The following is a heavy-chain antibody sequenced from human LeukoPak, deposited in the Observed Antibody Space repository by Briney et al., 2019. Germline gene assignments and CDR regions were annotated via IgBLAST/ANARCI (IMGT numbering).Heavy chain of an antibody. D-gene: IGHD3-22*01. Sequence: GGSLRLSCAASGFTFSSYGMHWVRQAPGKGLEWVAVIWYDGSNKYYADSVEGRFTISRDNSKNTLYLQMNSLRAEDTSVYYCARNYYYDSTRLYYFDYWGQGTLVTVSS. V-gene: IGHV3-33*01. CDR2: IWYDGSNK. J-gene: IGHJ4*02. CDR1: GFTFSSYG. CDR3: ARNYYYDSTRLYYFDY.